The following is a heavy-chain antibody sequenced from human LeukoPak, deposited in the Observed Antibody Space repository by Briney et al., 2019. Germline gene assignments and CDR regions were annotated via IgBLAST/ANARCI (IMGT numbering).Heavy chain of an antibody. J-gene: IGHJ4*02. Sequence: SETLSLTCTVSGGSISSGDYYWSWIRQPPGKGLEWIGYIYYSGSTYYNPSLKSRVTISVDTSKNQFSLKLSSVTAADTAVYYCARAFWGDLTGYPYFDYWGQGTLVTVSS. CDR1: GGSISSGDYY. D-gene: IGHD3-9*01. CDR2: IYYSGST. V-gene: IGHV4-30-4*01. CDR3: ARAFWGDLTGYPYFDY.